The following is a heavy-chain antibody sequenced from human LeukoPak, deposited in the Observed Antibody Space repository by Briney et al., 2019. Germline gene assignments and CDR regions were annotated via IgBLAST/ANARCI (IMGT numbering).Heavy chain of an antibody. J-gene: IGHJ4*02. D-gene: IGHD3-10*01. V-gene: IGHV4-34*01. CDR3: ARGRVIADY. CDR1: GGSFSDYH. Sequence: PSETLSPTCAVYGGSFSDYHWSWIRQPPGKGLEWIGEVNHSGTTNYNPSLKSRVTISVDTSKNQFSLRLNSLTAADTAVYYCARGRVIADYWGQGTLLTVSS. CDR2: VNHSGTT.